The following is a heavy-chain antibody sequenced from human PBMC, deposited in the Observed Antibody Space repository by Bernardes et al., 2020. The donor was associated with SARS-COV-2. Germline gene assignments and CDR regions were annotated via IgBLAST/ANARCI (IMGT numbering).Heavy chain of an antibody. CDR3: AREQYDSSGYYARGY. D-gene: IGHD3-22*01. Sequence: GYLSPSSAASGFTISRYSMNWVRPAPGKGLEWVSYISSSSSTIYYADSVKGRFTISRDNAKNSLYLQMNSLRDEDTAVYYCAREQYDSSGYYARGYWGQGTLVTVSS. CDR1: GFTISRYS. J-gene: IGHJ4*02. V-gene: IGHV3-48*02. CDR2: ISSSSSTI.